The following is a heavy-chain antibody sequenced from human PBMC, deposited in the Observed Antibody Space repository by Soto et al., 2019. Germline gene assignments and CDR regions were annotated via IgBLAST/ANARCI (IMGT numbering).Heavy chain of an antibody. CDR3: ARTHSGSYYSVFNY. CDR1: GGSISSYY. CDR2: IYYSGST. J-gene: IGHJ4*02. Sequence: ASETLSLTCTVSGGSISSYYWSWIRQPPGKGLEWIGYIYYSGSTNYNPSLKSRVTISVDPSKNQFSLMLTAVTAADTAVYYCARTHSGSYYSVFNYWGRGSLVTVSS. D-gene: IGHD1-26*01. V-gene: IGHV4-59*08.